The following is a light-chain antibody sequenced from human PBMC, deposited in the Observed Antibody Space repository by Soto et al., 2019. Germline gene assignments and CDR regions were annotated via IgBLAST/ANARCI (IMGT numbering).Light chain of an antibody. CDR3: RSYTSSSSLGV. J-gene: IGLJ3*02. V-gene: IGLV2-14*01. CDR2: EVT. CDR1: SSDVGGYNY. Sequence: QSALTQPASVSGSPGQSITISCTGTSSDVGGYNYVSWYQQHPGKAPKLMIYEVTNRPSGVSNRFSGSKSGNTASLTISGLQAEDEAAYYCRSYTSSSSLGVFGGGTK.